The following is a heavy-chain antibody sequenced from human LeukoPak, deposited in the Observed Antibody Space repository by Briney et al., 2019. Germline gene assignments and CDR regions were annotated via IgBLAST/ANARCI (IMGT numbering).Heavy chain of an antibody. D-gene: IGHD3-10*01. J-gene: IGHJ6*03. V-gene: IGHV3-7*01. CDR2: IKQDGSEK. CDR1: GFTFSSYW. Sequence: GGSLRLSCAASGFTFSSYWMSWVRQAPGKGPEWVPNIKQDGSEKYYVDSVKGRFTISRDNAKNSLYLQMNSLRAEDTAVYYCARGRESYYMDVWGKGTTVTVSS. CDR3: ARGRESYYMDV.